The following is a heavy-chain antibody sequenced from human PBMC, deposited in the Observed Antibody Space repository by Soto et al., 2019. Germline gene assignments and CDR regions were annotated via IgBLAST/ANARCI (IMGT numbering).Heavy chain of an antibody. J-gene: IGHJ3*02. Sequence: SVKVSCKASGGTFSSYAISWVRQAPGQGLEWMGGIIPIFGTANYAQKFQGRVTITADESTSTAYMELSSPRSEDTAVYYCARDQPAAPGAFDIWGQGTMVTVSS. CDR3: ARDQPAAPGAFDI. CDR1: GGTFSSYA. CDR2: IIPIFGTA. V-gene: IGHV1-69*13. D-gene: IGHD2-2*01.